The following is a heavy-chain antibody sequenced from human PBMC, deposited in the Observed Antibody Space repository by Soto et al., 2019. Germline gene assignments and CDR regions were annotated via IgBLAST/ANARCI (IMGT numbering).Heavy chain of an antibody. CDR1: GFTFSSYG. CDR3: AKDLDIVVVPAARDYYYYMDV. V-gene: IGHV3-30*18. D-gene: IGHD2-2*01. Sequence: QVQLVESGGGVVQPGRSLRLSCAASGFTFSSYGMHWVRQAPGKGLEWVAVISYAGSNKYYADSVKGGFTISRDTSKNTLYLQMNSLRAEDTAVYYCAKDLDIVVVPAARDYYYYMDVWGKGTTVTFSS. J-gene: IGHJ6*03. CDR2: ISYAGSNK.